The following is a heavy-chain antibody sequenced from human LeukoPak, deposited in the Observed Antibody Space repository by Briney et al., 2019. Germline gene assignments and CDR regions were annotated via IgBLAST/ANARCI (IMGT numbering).Heavy chain of an antibody. CDR2: IYYSGST. Sequence: SETLSLTCTVSGGSISSSSYYWGWIRQPPGKGLEWIGSIYYSGSTYYNPSLKSRVTISVDTSKNQFSLKLSSVTAADTAVYYCARQWRFDPWGQGTLDTVSS. CDR1: GGSISSSSYY. CDR3: ARQWRFDP. V-gene: IGHV4-39*01. J-gene: IGHJ5*02.